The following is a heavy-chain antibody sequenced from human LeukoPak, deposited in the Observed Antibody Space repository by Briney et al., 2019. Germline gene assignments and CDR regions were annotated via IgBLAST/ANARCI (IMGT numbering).Heavy chain of an antibody. J-gene: IGHJ4*02. CDR3: ATDQGYGDYVFDY. Sequence: GASVKVSCKVSGYTLTELSMHWVRQAPGKGLEWMGGFDPEDGETIYAQKFQGRVTMTEDTSTDTAYMELSSLRSEDTAVFYCATDQGYGDYVFDYWGQGTLVTVSS. CDR1: GYTLTELS. V-gene: IGHV1-24*01. D-gene: IGHD4-17*01. CDR2: FDPEDGET.